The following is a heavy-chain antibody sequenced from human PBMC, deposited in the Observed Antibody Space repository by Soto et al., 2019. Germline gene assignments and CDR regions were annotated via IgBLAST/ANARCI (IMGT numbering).Heavy chain of an antibody. CDR1: GYTFTSYG. D-gene: IGHD3-22*01. CDR2: ISAYNGNT. Sequence: ASVKVSCKASGYTFTSYGISWVRQAPGQGLEWMGWISAYNGNTNYAQKLQGRVTMTTDTSTSTAYMELRSLRSDDTAVYYCARVEDYYDSSGYLPGPCDAFDIWGQGIMDTVSS. CDR3: ARVEDYYDSSGYLPGPCDAFDI. V-gene: IGHV1-18*01. J-gene: IGHJ3*02.